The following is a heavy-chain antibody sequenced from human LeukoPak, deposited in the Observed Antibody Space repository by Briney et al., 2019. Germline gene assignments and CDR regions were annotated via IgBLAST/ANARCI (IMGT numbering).Heavy chain of an antibody. D-gene: IGHD6-19*01. CDR1: GYTFTSNG. CDR2: ISAYNGNT. V-gene: IGHV1-18*01. CDR3: ASAIAVAGAFDY. Sequence: ASVKVSCKASGYTFTSNGISWVRQAPGQGLEWMGWISAYNGNTSYAQKLQGRVTMTTDTSTSTAYMELRSLRSDDTAVYYCASAIAVAGAFDYWGQGTLVTVSS. J-gene: IGHJ4*02.